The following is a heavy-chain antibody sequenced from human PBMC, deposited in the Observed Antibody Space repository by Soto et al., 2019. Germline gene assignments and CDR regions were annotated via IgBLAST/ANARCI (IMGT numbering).Heavy chain of an antibody. D-gene: IGHD1-1*01. Sequence: QMQLQESGPGLVKPSETLSLTCTVSGGSISRNSYYWGWIRQPPGKGLEWIGSTYYSGSTYYNPSLRSRVTISVDPSQNQFTLKLSSVTAADTDVYYCARHDWNGVDYWGQGTLVTVSS. CDR3: ARHDWNGVDY. CDR1: GGSISRNSYY. J-gene: IGHJ4*02. CDR2: TYYSGST. V-gene: IGHV4-39*01.